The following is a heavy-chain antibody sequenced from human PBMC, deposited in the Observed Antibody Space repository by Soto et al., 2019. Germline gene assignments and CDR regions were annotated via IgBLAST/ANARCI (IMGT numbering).Heavy chain of an antibody. Sequence: GESLKISCKGSGYSFTSYWIGWVRQMPGKGLEWMGIIYPGDSDTRYSPSFQGQVTISADKSISTAYLQWSSLKASDTAMYYCARVYDSSGYYYVNFDYWGQGTLVTVSS. CDR1: GYSFTSYW. CDR2: IYPGDSDT. CDR3: ARVYDSSGYYYVNFDY. J-gene: IGHJ4*02. D-gene: IGHD3-22*01. V-gene: IGHV5-51*01.